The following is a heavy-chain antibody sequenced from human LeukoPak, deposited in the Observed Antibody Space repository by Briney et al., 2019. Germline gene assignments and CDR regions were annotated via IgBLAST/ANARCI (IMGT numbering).Heavy chain of an antibody. CDR1: GYTFTGYY. V-gene: IGHV1-2*02. D-gene: IGHD6-19*01. Sequence: ASVKVSCKASGYTFTGYYMHWVRQAPGQGLEWMGWINPNSGGTNYAQKFQGRVTMTRDTSISTAYMELSRLRSDDSGVYYCARSREVAALWSPFDYWGQGTLVTVSS. CDR3: ARSREVAALWSPFDY. J-gene: IGHJ4*02. CDR2: INPNSGGT.